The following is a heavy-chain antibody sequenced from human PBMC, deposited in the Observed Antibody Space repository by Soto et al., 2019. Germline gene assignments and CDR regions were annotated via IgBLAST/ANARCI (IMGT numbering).Heavy chain of an antibody. J-gene: IGHJ4*02. D-gene: IGHD2-15*01. CDR3: AKDGGKEGLFDY. V-gene: IGHV3-30*18. CDR2: ISYDGSNK. Sequence: GGSLRLSCAASGFTFSSYGMHWVRQAPGKGLEWVAVISYDGSNKYYADSVKGRFTISRDNSKNTLYLQMNSLRAEDTAVYYCAKDGGKEGLFDYWGQGTLVTVSS. CDR1: GFTFSSYG.